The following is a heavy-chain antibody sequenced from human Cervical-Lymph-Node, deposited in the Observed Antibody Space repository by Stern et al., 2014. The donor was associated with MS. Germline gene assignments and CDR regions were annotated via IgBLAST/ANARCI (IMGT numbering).Heavy chain of an antibody. CDR2: THYSGPP. V-gene: IGHV4-31*03. Sequence: VQLEESGPGLVKPSQTLSLTCTVSGDSISSAGSFWNWIRQPPEKGLEWIGYTHYSGPPQYNPSLKSRLPLSVDTSKNQFSLNLPSATAADTAVYYCAKALLDSSGTYFDYWGQGILVTVSS. CDR3: AKALLDSSGTYFDY. J-gene: IGHJ4*02. CDR1: GDSISSAGSF. D-gene: IGHD3-22*01.